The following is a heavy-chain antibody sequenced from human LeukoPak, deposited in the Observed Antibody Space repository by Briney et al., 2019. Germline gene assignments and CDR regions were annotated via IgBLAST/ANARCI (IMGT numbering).Heavy chain of an antibody. CDR1: GFTFSSYA. CDR2: ISGSGGST. Sequence: PGGSLRLSCAASGFTFSSYALSWFRQAPGKGLEGFSAISGSGGSTYYADSVKGRFTISRDNSKNTLYLQMNSLRAEDSAVYYCAKAGGRIQLDDYWGQGTLVTVSS. D-gene: IGHD5-18*01. J-gene: IGHJ4*02. V-gene: IGHV3-23*01. CDR3: AKAGGRIQLDDY.